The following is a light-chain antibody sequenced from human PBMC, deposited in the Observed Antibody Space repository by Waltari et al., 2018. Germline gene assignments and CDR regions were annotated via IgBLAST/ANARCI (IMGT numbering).Light chain of an antibody. V-gene: IGKV3-20*01. CDR2: AAS. Sequence: EIVLTQSPGTLSLSPGERATLSCRASQSVSSSYLAWYQQSHGQAPRLLIYAASSRATGIPDRFSGSGSGTEFTLIISRLEPEDFAVYYCQQYGSSPLTFGGGTKVEI. CDR3: QQYGSSPLT. J-gene: IGKJ4*01. CDR1: QSVSSSY.